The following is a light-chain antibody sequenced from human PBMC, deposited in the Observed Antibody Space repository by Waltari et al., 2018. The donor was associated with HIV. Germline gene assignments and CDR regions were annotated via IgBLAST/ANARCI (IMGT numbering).Light chain of an antibody. CDR3: QAWDGSTAI. V-gene: IGLV3-1*01. CDR2: QHK. J-gene: IGLJ2*01. CDR1: QLGDQY. Sequence: SYELPQPLSVSVSTGRTASITCPGAQLGDQYLCWYQQTPGQSPVLVIYQHKRRPPGIPERFSGSNSENTATLTISGTQAMDEADYYCQAWDGSTAIFGGRTKLTVL.